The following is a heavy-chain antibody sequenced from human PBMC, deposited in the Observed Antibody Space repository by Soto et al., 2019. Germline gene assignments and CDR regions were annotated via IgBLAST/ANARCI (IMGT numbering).Heavy chain of an antibody. CDR2: IYYSGST. CDR1: GGSISSYY. J-gene: IGHJ4*02. D-gene: IGHD3-22*01. CDR3: ANSSSDGSGYFRSLDY. Sequence: SETLSLTCTVSGGSISSYYWSWIRQPPGKGLEWIGYIYYSGSTNYNPSLKSRVTISVDTSKNQFSLKLSSVTAADTAVYYCANSSSDGSGYFRSLDYWGQGTLVTVSS. V-gene: IGHV4-59*08.